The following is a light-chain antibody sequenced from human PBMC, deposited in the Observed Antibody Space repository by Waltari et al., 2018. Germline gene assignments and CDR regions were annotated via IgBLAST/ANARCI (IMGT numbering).Light chain of an antibody. CDR3: QQYGSSPRT. CDR1: QSVSSSY. Sequence: EIVLTQSPGTLSLSPGERATLPCRASQSVSSSYLAWYQQKPGQAPRLLIYGASGRATGIPDRFSGSGSGTDFTLTISRLEPEDFAVYYCQQYGSSPRTFGQGTKVEIK. CDR2: GAS. J-gene: IGKJ1*01. V-gene: IGKV3-20*01.